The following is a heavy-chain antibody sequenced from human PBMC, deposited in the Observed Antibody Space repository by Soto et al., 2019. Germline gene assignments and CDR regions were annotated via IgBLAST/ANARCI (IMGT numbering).Heavy chain of an antibody. D-gene: IGHD4-17*01. CDR3: VATYGDYLDY. Sequence: GEFLKISCKGGGYKFTTYWIGWVRQMPGKGLEWMAIIYPDDSDSRYSPSFQGQVTISADKSISTAYLQWSSLKASDTAIYYCVATYGDYLDYRGQGTLVTVSS. CDR2: IYPDDSDS. V-gene: IGHV5-51*01. CDR1: GYKFTTYW. J-gene: IGHJ4*02.